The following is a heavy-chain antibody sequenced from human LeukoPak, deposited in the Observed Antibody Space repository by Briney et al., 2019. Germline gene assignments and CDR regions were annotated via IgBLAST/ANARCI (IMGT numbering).Heavy chain of an antibody. CDR3: AKVMDSSSSAGDY. J-gene: IGHJ4*02. CDR1: ELTFSSNA. CDR2: ISGSGGST. V-gene: IGHV3-23*01. D-gene: IGHD6-6*01. Sequence: PGGSLRPPCAASELTFSSNAMSWFRKAPGKGLEGVSAISGSGGSTYYADSVKGRFTISRGNSKNTLYLQMNSLRAEDTAVYYCAKVMDSSSSAGDYWGQGTLVTVSS.